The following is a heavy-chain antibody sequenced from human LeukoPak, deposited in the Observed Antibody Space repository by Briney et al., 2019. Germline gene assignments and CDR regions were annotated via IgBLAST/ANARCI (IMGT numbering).Heavy chain of an antibody. CDR2: INAGNGNT. V-gene: IGHV1-3*01. J-gene: IGHJ4*02. D-gene: IGHD1-26*01. Sequence: ASVKVSCKASGYTFTSYAMHWVRQAPGQRLEWMVWINAGNGNTKYSQKFQGRVTITRDTSASTAYMELSSLRSEDTAVYYCARVRRELLEFDYWGQGTLVTVSS. CDR3: ARVRRELLEFDY. CDR1: GYTFTSYA.